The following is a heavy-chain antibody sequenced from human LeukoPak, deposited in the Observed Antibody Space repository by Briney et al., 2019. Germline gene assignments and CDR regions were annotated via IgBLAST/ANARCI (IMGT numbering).Heavy chain of an antibody. CDR1: GYSFTSYW. V-gene: IGHV5-51*01. D-gene: IGHD2-2*01. CDR2: IYPGDSDT. CDR3: ARTSLRIGYFQH. Sequence: GESLKISCKGSGYSFTSYWIGWVRQMPGKGLEWMGMIYPGDSDTRYSPSFQGQVAISADKSISTAYLQWSSLKALDTAMYYCARTSLRIGYFQHWGQGTLVTVSS. J-gene: IGHJ1*01.